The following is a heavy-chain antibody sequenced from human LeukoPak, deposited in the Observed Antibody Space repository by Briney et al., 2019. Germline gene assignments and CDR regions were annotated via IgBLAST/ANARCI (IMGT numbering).Heavy chain of an antibody. CDR1: GFTFSSYG. CDR3: AKQAATDYYYGMDV. V-gene: IGHV3-30*18. D-gene: IGHD2-15*01. Sequence: GGSLRLSCAASGFTFSSYGIHWVRQAPGKGLERVAVISYDGSNKYYADSVKGRFTISRDNSKNTLYLQMNSLRAEGTAMYYCAKQAATDYYYGMDVWGKGTTVTVSS. CDR2: ISYDGSNK. J-gene: IGHJ6*04.